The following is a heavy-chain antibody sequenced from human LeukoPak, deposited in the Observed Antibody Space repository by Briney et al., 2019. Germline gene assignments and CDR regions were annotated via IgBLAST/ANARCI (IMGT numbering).Heavy chain of an antibody. J-gene: IGHJ4*02. V-gene: IGHV3-23*01. CDR1: GFTFSSYG. CDR3: AKEPVGWSVYDSSGYYYFDY. Sequence: PGGSLRLSCATSGFTFSSYGMHWVRQAPGKGLEWVSAISGSCGSTYYADSVKGRFTISRDNSKNTLYLQMNSLRAEDTAVYYCAKEPVGWSVYDSSGYYYFDYWGQGTLVTVSS. CDR2: ISGSCGST. D-gene: IGHD3-22*01.